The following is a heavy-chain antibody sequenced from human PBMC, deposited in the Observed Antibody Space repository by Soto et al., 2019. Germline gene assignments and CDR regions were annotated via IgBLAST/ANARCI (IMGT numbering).Heavy chain of an antibody. D-gene: IGHD3-3*02. Sequence: QVQLMQSGAEVKKPGSSVKVSCKASGGTFSTSAISWVRQAPGEGLEWVGGIMPVFAAPDYALKFQGGVTISAGESTTTAYLELTRLTTDDTAVYYCARDKDRQQLGGNYYYILDVWGQGTAITVSS. V-gene: IGHV1-69*12. J-gene: IGHJ6*02. CDR3: ARDKDRQQLGGNYYYILDV. CDR1: GGTFSTSA. CDR2: IMPVFAAP.